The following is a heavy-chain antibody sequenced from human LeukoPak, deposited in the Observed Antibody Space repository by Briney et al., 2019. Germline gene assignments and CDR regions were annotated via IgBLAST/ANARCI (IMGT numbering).Heavy chain of an antibody. D-gene: IGHD5-24*01. J-gene: IGHJ4*02. CDR3: ARRRRDGYNSYYFDY. CDR2: INHSGST. CDR1: GGSFSGYY. V-gene: IGHV4-34*01. Sequence: SETLSLTCAVYGGSFSGYYWSWIRQPPGKGLEWIGEINHSGSTNYNPSLKSRVTISVDTSKNQFSLKLSSVTAADTAVYYCARRRRDGYNSYYFDYWGRGTLVTVSS.